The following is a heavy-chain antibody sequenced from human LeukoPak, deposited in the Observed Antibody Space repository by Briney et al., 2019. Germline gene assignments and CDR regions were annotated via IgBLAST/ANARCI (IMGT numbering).Heavy chain of an antibody. D-gene: IGHD5-18*01. J-gene: IGHJ3*02. CDR1: GGSSSGYY. V-gene: IGHV4-34*01. CDR2: INHSGST. CDR3: AREYRGGGYSYGLHAFDI. Sequence: SETLSLTCAVYGGSSSGYYWSWIRQPPGKGLEWIGEINHSGSTNYNPSLKSRVTISVDTSKNQFSLKLSSVTAADTAVYYCAREYRGGGYSYGLHAFDIWGQGTMVTVSS.